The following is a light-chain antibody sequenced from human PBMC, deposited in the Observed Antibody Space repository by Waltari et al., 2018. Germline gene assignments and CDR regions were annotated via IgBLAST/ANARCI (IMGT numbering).Light chain of an antibody. Sequence: QSALTQPASVSGSPGQSITLSCTGTSSDVGSYNLLSWYQQHPGNAPKPLIFEGSKRPSGVFNRFSGSKSGNTASLTISGLQAEDEADYYCCSYAGSSTPSVVFGGGTKLTVL. V-gene: IGLV2-23*01. J-gene: IGLJ2*01. CDR2: EGS. CDR1: SSDVGSYNL. CDR3: CSYAGSSTPSVV.